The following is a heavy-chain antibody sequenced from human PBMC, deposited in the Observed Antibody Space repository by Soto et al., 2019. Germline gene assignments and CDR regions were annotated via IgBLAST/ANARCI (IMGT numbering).Heavy chain of an antibody. V-gene: IGHV2-5*01. CDR3: IYRRAAYDYHGLDV. CDR1: GFSLTSSGVG. J-gene: IGHJ6*02. Sequence: GSGPTLGYPTQTLTLTCIFTGFSLTSSGVGVGWVRQPPGKSLESLAVIYYNEDRRRNPSLENRLTITKDTSKNQVVLTMTNMDPVDTATYYCIYRRAAYDYHGLDVWGQGTTVTVSS. CDR2: IYYNEDR. D-gene: IGHD6-13*01.